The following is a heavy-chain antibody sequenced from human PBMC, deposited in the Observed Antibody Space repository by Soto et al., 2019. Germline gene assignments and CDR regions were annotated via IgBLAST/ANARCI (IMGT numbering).Heavy chain of an antibody. Sequence: EVQLVESGGGLVKPGGSLRLSCAASGFTFSNYNMNWVRQAPGKGLEWVSSITSISSHIYYADSLKGRFTISRDNARNSLYLQMDSLRAEDTAVYYCARGLGGVVAGRAYYFDCWGQGTLVTVSS. CDR2: ITSISSHI. D-gene: IGHD2-15*01. V-gene: IGHV3-21*01. CDR1: GFTFSNYN. CDR3: ARGLGGVVAGRAYYFDC. J-gene: IGHJ4*02.